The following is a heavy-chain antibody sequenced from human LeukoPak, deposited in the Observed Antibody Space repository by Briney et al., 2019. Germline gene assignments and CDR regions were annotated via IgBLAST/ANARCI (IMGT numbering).Heavy chain of an antibody. V-gene: IGHV1-2*02. D-gene: IGHD6-19*01. CDR1: GYTFTGYY. CDR3: ARVHHEGWLVSLFDY. CDR2: INPNSGGT. J-gene: IGHJ4*02. Sequence: ASVKVSCTASGYTFTGYYMHWVRQAPGQGLEWMGWINPNSGGTNYAQKFQGRVTMTKDTSISTAYTELSRLRSDDTAVYYCARVHHEGWLVSLFDYWGQGTLVTVSS.